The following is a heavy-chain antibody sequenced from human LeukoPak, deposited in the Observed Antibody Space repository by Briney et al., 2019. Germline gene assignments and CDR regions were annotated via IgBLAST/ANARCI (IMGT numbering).Heavy chain of an antibody. CDR1: GFTVSSNY. Sequence: PGGSLRLSCAASGFTVSSNYMSWVRQAPGKGLEWVSVIYSGGSTYYADSVKGRFTISRDNSKNTLYLQMSSLRAEDTAVYYCARGDYGSSGGMDVWGQGTTVTVSS. CDR3: ARGDYGSSGGMDV. D-gene: IGHD4-17*01. J-gene: IGHJ6*02. V-gene: IGHV3-66*01. CDR2: IYSGGST.